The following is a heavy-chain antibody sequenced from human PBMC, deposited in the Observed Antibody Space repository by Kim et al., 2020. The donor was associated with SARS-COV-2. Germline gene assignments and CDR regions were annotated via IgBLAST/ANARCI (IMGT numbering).Heavy chain of an antibody. J-gene: IGHJ3*02. Sequence: SETLSLTCTVSGGSISSGGYYWSWIRQHPGKGLEWIGYIYYSGSTYYNPSLKSRVTISVDTSKNQFSLKLSSVTAADTAVYYCARVGDYYDSSGDAFDIWGQGTMVTVSS. CDR2: IYYSGST. D-gene: IGHD3-22*01. CDR3: ARVGDYYDSSGDAFDI. CDR1: GGSISSGGYY. V-gene: IGHV4-31*03.